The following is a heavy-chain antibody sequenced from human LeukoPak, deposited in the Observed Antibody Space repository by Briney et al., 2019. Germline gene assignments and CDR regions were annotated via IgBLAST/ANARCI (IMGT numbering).Heavy chain of an antibody. Sequence: SETLSLTCTVSGGSISSSSYNWGWIRQPPGKGLEWIGSIYYSGSTYYNPSLKSRVTISVDTSKNQFSLKLSSVTAADTAVYYCATLYDIFRTDAFDIWGQGTMVTVSS. CDR2: IYYSGST. CDR1: GGSISSSSYN. D-gene: IGHD3-9*01. J-gene: IGHJ3*02. V-gene: IGHV4-39*07. CDR3: ATLYDIFRTDAFDI.